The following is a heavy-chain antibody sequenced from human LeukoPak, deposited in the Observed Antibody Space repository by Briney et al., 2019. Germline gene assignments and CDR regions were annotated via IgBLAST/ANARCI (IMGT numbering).Heavy chain of an antibody. CDR1: GITFSSYG. J-gene: IGHJ4*02. CDR3: ATGSPFDY. V-gene: IGHV3-23*01. Sequence: GGSLRLSCAASGITFSSYGMSWVRQAPGKGLEWVSSISSTGGTTYYADSVKGRFTISRDNSKNTLYLQMNSLRAEDTAVYYCATGSPFDYWGQGTLVTVSS. CDR2: ISSTGGTT.